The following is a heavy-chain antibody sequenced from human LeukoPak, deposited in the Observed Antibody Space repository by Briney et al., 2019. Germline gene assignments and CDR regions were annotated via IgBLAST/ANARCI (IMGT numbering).Heavy chain of an antibody. D-gene: IGHD2-2*01. CDR1: GYTLTELS. J-gene: IGHJ5*02. V-gene: IGHV1-24*01. CDR3: ATLYCSSTSCKTNNWFDP. CDR2: FDPEDGET. Sequence: ASVKVSCKVSGYTLTELSMHWVRQAPGKGLEWMGGFDPEDGETIYAQKFQGRATMTEDTSTDTAYMELSSLRSEDTAVYYCATLYCSSTSCKTNNWFDPWGQGTLVTVSP.